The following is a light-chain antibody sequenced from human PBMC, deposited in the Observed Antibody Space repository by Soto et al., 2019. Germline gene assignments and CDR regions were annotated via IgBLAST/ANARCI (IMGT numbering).Light chain of an antibody. Sequence: ETVLTQTPDSLSATPGQPAAISCKSTQSLLHSDGKTYLSWYVQRPGQPPQLLIHELSTRFSGVPDRFSGSGSGTEFTLTIGRVEPEDVGIYYCMQGLHLPLSFGGGTRVEIK. CDR2: ELS. V-gene: IGKV2-29*03. CDR3: MQGLHLPLS. J-gene: IGKJ4*01. CDR1: QSLLHSDGKTY.